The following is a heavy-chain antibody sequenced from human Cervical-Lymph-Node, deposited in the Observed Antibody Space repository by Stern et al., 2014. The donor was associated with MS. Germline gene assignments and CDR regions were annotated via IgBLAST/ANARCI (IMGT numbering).Heavy chain of an antibody. D-gene: IGHD6-19*01. J-gene: IGHJ4*02. CDR1: GGSIGRSSYY. CDR3: ARGAGVFDS. Sequence: QLQLQESGPGLVKPSETLSLTCTVSGGSIGRSSYYWGWIRQPPGKGLEWIGNIFYTGSTFYDPFPKSLVTFSVHTSNNPYLLIRTSVTAADTAVYYCARGAGVFDSWGQGTLVTVSP. V-gene: IGHV4-39*02. CDR2: IFYTGST.